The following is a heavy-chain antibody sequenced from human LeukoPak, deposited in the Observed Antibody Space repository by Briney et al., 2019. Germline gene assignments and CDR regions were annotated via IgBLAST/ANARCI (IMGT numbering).Heavy chain of an antibody. J-gene: IGHJ5*02. CDR3: ARHYGP. V-gene: IGHV4-39*01. D-gene: IGHD3-10*01. CDR2: IYDSGST. Sequence: GSLRLSCAASGFTFSSYCMSWVRQPPGKGLEWIGSIYDSGSTYYNPSLKSRVTISVDTSKNQFSLKLNSVTAADTAVYYCARHYGPWGQGTLVTVSS. CDR1: GFTFSSYC.